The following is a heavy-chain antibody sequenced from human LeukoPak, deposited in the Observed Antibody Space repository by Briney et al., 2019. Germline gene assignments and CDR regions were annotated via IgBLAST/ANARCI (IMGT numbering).Heavy chain of an antibody. Sequence: QPGRSLRLSCAASGFTFSTYVMHWVRQAPGKGLEWVALISSDENNKYYADSVKGRFAISRDNSKNTLYLQMNSLRAEDTALYYCASKWYCGGDCYYQIDFWGQGTLVTVSS. J-gene: IGHJ4*02. V-gene: IGHV3-30*03. CDR2: ISSDENNK. D-gene: IGHD2-21*02. CDR1: GFTFSTYV. CDR3: ASKWYCGGDCYYQIDF.